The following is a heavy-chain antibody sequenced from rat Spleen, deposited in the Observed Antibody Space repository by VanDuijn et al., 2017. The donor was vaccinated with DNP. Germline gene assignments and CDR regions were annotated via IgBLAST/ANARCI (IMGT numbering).Heavy chain of an antibody. CDR2: VSSGGST. Sequence: QVQLKESGPGLVQPSQTLSPTCTVSGFSLTSFGVSWVRQPPGRGLEWIAAVSSGGSTYYNSALKSRLSISRDTSKSQVFLKMNSLRTEDTAIYFCTRDTGITPFDYWGQGVMVTVSS. CDR3: TRDTGITPFDY. D-gene: IGHD1-4*01. CDR1: GFSLTSFG. V-gene: IGHV2S12*01. J-gene: IGHJ2*01.